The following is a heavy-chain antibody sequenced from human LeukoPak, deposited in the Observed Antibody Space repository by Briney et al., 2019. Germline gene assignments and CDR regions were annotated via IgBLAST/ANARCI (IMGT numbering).Heavy chain of an antibody. Sequence: SETLSLTCTVSGVSISNYYWSWIRQPPGKGLEWIGYVYYSGTTNYNSSLRGRVTISVDTSKNQLSLKLNSVTAADTAVYYCARIVPYNYGYVDYWGQGTLVTVSS. CDR2: VYYSGTT. CDR1: GVSISNYY. CDR3: ARIVPYNYGYVDY. V-gene: IGHV4-59*01. J-gene: IGHJ4*02. D-gene: IGHD5-18*01.